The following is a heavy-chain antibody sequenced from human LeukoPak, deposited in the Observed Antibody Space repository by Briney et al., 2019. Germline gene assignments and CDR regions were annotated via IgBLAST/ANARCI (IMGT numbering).Heavy chain of an antibody. CDR3: AKALYGSGSYYDGPGDYYYYMDV. D-gene: IGHD3-10*01. CDR1: GFTFSSYG. J-gene: IGHJ6*03. V-gene: IGHV3-30*02. Sequence: PGGSLRLSCAASGFTFSSYGMHWVCQAPGKGLEWVAFIRYDGSNKYYADSVKGRFTISRDNSKNTLYLQMNSLRAEDTAVYYCAKALYGSGSYYDGPGDYYYYMDVWGKGTTVTVSS. CDR2: IRYDGSNK.